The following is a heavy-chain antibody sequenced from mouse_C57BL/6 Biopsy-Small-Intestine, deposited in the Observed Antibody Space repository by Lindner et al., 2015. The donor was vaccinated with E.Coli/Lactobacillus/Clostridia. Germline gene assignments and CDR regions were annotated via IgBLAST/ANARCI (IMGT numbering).Heavy chain of an antibody. CDR2: ISSGSSTI. J-gene: IGHJ2*01. D-gene: IGHD2-1*01. V-gene: IGHV5-17*01. CDR1: GFTFSDYG. Sequence: VQLQESGGGLVKPGGSLKLSCAASGFTFSDYGMHWVRQVPEKGLEWVASISSGSSTIHYIDIVKGRFTISGDNAKNTLFLQMTSLRSEDTAMYYCARGNYGGDYFDYWGQGTTLTVS. CDR3: ARGNYGGDYFDY.